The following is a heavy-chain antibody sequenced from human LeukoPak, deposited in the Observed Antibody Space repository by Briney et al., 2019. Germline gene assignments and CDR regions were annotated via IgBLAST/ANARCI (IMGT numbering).Heavy chain of an antibody. CDR2: ISYDGSNK. J-gene: IGHJ6*03. CDR3: ARGSSWYPDYYYMDV. D-gene: IGHD6-13*01. CDR1: GFTFSSYA. Sequence: GGSLRLSCAASGFTFSSYAMHWVRQAPGKGLEWVAVISYDGSNKYYADSVKGRFTISRDNSKNTLYLQTNSLRAEDTAVYYCARGSSWYPDYYYMDVWGKGTTVTVSS. V-gene: IGHV3-30*01.